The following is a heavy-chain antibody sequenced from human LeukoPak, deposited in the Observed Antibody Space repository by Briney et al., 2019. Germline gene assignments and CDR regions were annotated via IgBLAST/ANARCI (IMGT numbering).Heavy chain of an antibody. V-gene: IGHV4-4*02. CDR3: ARQGSWYYYYGMDV. D-gene: IGHD1-26*01. CDR1: GGSISSSNW. Sequence: PSETLSLTCAVSGGSISSSNWWSWVRQPPGKGLEWVGEIYHSGSTNYNPSLKSRVTISVDTSKNQFSLKLSSVTAADTAVYYCARQGSWYYYYGMDVWGQGTTVTVSS. CDR2: IYHSGST. J-gene: IGHJ6*02.